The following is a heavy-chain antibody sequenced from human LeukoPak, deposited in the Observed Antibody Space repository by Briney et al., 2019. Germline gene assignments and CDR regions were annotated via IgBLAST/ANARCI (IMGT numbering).Heavy chain of an antibody. CDR1: GFSFSDYT. J-gene: IGHJ4*02. CDR3: ARGYGRADF. Sequence: GGSLRLSCAGSGFSFSDYTMNWVRQAPGKGLEWVSSISSSSSYIYYADSVKGRSTISRDNAKNSLYLQMNSLRAEDTAVYYCARGYGRADFWGQGTLVSVSS. CDR2: ISSSSSYI. D-gene: IGHD5-18*01. V-gene: IGHV3-21*01.